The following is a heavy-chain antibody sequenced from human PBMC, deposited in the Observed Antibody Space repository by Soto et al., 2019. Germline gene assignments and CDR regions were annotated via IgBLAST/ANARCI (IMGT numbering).Heavy chain of an antibody. CDR2: IDPSDSQT. CDR3: ETQIYHSDTGTNFQSYFHY. D-gene: IGHD3-22*01. J-gene: IGHJ4*02. V-gene: IGHV5-10-1*01. Sequence: ESLKISCKGSGYSFAGYWITWVRQKPGKGLEGMGRIDPSDSQTYYSPSFRGHVTISVTKSITTVFLQWSSLRASGTARYYFETQIYHSDTGTNFQSYFHYWGQGTLVTVSS. CDR1: GYSFAGYW.